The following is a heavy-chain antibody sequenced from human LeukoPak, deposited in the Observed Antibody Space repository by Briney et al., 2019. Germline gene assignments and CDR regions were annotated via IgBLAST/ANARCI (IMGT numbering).Heavy chain of an antibody. Sequence: ASVKVSCKASGDSFTSYYMHWVRQAPGQGLEWMGWINPNSGGTNYAQKFQGRVTMTRDTSISTAYMELSRLRSDDTAVYYCARAMVRAQSGGDYWGQGTLVTVSS. CDR2: INPNSGGT. D-gene: IGHD3-10*01. CDR3: ARAMVRAQSGGDY. V-gene: IGHV1-2*02. CDR1: GDSFTSYY. J-gene: IGHJ4*02.